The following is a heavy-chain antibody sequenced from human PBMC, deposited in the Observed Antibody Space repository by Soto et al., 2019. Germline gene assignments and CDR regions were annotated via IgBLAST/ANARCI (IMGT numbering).Heavy chain of an antibody. J-gene: IGHJ4*02. CDR1: GFTFSSYS. CDR3: ARWGIAAGEY. CDR2: IWYDGSNK. Sequence: QVQLVESGGGVVQPGRSLRLSCAASGFTFSSYSMHWVGQAPGKGLEWVAVIWYDGSNKYYADSVKGRFTISRDNSKNTLYLQMNSLRAEDTAVYYCARWGIAAGEYWGQGTLVTVSS. D-gene: IGHD6-13*01. V-gene: IGHV3-33*01.